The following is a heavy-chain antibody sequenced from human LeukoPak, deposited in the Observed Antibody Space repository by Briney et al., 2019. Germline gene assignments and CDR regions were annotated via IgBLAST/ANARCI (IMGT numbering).Heavy chain of an antibody. CDR2: IIPSSGTI. J-gene: IGHJ3*02. V-gene: IGHV3-48*01. D-gene: IGHD7-27*01. Sequence: GGSLRLSCVASGFTFSSYSMNWVRQAPGKGLEWVSYIIPSSGTIYYADSVKGRFTISRDNSKNTLYLQMNSLRAEDTAVYNCAKSLSLKNWGWVLDAFDIWGQGTMVTVSS. CDR1: GFTFSSYS. CDR3: AKSLSLKNWGWVLDAFDI.